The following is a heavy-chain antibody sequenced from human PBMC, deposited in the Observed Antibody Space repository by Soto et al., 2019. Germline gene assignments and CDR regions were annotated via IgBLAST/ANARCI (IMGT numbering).Heavy chain of an antibody. CDR1: GFTFSSYG. Sequence: QVQLVESGGGVVQPGRSLRLSCAASGFTFSSYGMHWVRQAPGKGLEWVAVIWYDGSNKYYEDSVKGRFTISRDNSKNTLYLQVNSLRAEDTAVYYCARDGGYCSSTSCWPDYMDVWGKGTTVTVSS. J-gene: IGHJ6*03. CDR3: ARDGGYCSSTSCWPDYMDV. D-gene: IGHD2-2*03. CDR2: IWYDGSNK. V-gene: IGHV3-33*01.